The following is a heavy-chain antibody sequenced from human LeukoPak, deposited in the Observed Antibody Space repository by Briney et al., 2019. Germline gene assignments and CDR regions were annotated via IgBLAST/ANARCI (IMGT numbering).Heavy chain of an antibody. Sequence: SETLSLTCTVSGGSISSSSYYWGWIRQPPGKGLEWIGRIYTSGSTNYNPSLKSRVTMSVDTSKNQFSLKLSSVTAADTAVYYCARSLISGSYSIGHFDYWGQGTLVTVSS. CDR1: GGSISSSSYY. CDR3: ARSLISGSYSIGHFDY. J-gene: IGHJ4*02. CDR2: IYTSGST. V-gene: IGHV4-39*07. D-gene: IGHD1-26*01.